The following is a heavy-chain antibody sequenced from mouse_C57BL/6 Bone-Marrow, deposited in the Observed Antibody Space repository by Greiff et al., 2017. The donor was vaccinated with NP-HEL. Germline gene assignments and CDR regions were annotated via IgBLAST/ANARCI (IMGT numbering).Heavy chain of an antibody. D-gene: IGHD2-2*01. CDR1: GYAFSSSW. J-gene: IGHJ2*01. Sequence: QVQLQQSGPELVKPGASVKLSCKASGYAFSSSWMNWVKQRPGKGLEWIGRIYPGDGDTNYNGKFKGKATLTADKSSSTAYMQLSSLTSEDSAVYFCARYSGYEGPWGQGTTLTVAS. CDR2: IYPGDGDT. V-gene: IGHV1-82*01. CDR3: ARYSGYEGP.